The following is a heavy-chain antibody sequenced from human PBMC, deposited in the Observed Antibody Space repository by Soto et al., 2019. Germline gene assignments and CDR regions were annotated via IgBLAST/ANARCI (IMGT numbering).Heavy chain of an antibody. CDR2: IYHSGYT. Sequence: SETLSLTCSVSGASLTNDYWNWIRQSPGKGLEWIGDIYHSGYTKYNPSFESRVTISIDTSKNQFSLNLTSVTAADTAVYYCARERSIFGVVTFDFWGQGTLVTVSS. CDR3: ARERSIFGVVTFDF. J-gene: IGHJ4*02. D-gene: IGHD3-3*01. V-gene: IGHV4-59*01. CDR1: GASLTNDY.